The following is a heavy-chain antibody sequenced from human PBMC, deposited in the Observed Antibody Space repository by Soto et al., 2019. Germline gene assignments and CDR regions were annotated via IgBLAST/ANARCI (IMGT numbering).Heavy chain of an antibody. Sequence: GGSLRLSCTASGITFDDYGMNWVRQAPGKRLEWCSFISFSGNTIYYADSVRGRFTISRDNAKSTLFLQMNSLRDDDTATYYCARRLDPLQYSDYWGRGTLVTVSS. D-gene: IGHD5-18*01. CDR3: ARRLDPLQYSDY. V-gene: IGHV3-48*02. J-gene: IGHJ4*02. CDR1: GITFDDYG. CDR2: ISFSGNTI.